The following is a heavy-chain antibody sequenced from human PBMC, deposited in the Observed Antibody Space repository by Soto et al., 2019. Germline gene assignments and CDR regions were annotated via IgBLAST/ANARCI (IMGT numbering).Heavy chain of an antibody. D-gene: IGHD3-10*02. CDR3: ARALWCSGSYYMEYYNGMDV. CDR2: ISYDGSNK. J-gene: IGHJ6*02. V-gene: IGHV3-30-3*01. CDR1: GFTFSSYA. Sequence: GGSLRLSCAASGFTFSSYAMHWVRQAPGKGLEWVAVISYDGSNKYYADSVKGRFTISRDNSKNTLYLQMNSLRAEDTAVYYCARALWCSGSYYMEYYNGMDVWGQGTTVTVSS.